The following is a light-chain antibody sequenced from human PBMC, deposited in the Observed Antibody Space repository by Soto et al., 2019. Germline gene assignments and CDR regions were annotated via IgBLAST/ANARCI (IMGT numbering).Light chain of an antibody. V-gene: IGLV2-11*01. CDR1: NNDVGAYNS. Sequence: QSALTQPRSVSGTPGQSVTISCTGTNNDVGAYNSVSWYRQLPGSAPKLIISAVSQRPSGVPDRFSGSKSGNTSSLTISGLQADDEADYFCCSYAVHDTWVFGGGTKVTVL. J-gene: IGLJ3*02. CDR3: CSYAVHDTWV. CDR2: AVS.